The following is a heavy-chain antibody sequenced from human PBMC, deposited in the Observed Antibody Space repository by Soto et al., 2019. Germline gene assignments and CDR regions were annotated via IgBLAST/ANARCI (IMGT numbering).Heavy chain of an antibody. D-gene: IGHD2-15*01. CDR3: ARGIATGQLDP. V-gene: IGHV1-3*01. CDR1: EYTCTRYT. Sequence: QVQLVQSGAEVKKPGASVKISCKASEYTCTRYTMDWVRQAPGQRLEWMGWINPDNANTKSAQKFQDRVIITRDTSANTSDMYLSSLRSEDTAVYYCARGIATGQLDPWGQGTLVTVSS. CDR2: INPDNANT. J-gene: IGHJ5*02.